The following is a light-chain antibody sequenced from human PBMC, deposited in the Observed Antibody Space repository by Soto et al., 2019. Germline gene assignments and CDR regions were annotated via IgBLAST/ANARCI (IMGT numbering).Light chain of an antibody. CDR2: DAS. Sequence: DIQMTQSPSSLSASVGDRVTIACQSSHDVSRNLNWFQQKPGEAPTLLIYDASNLERGVPSRFSASGSGTDFTFTISSLQPEYVATYYCQQYNSMLSFGGGTEIELK. CDR3: QQYNSMLS. CDR1: HDVSRN. J-gene: IGKJ4*01. V-gene: IGKV1-33*01.